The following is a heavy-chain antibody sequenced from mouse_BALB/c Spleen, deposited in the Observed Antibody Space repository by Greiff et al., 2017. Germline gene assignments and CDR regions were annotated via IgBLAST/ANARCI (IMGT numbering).Heavy chain of an antibody. J-gene: IGHJ3*01. Sequence: QVHVKQPGAELVKPGASVKLSCKASGYTFTSYWMHWVKQRPGQGLEWIGEIDPSDSYTNYNQKFKGKATLTVDKSSSTAYMQLSSLTSEDSAVYYCARSGGDAWFAYWGQGTLVTVSA. CDR1: GYTFTSYW. D-gene: IGHD1-1*02. CDR3: ARSGGDAWFAY. CDR2: IDPSDSYT. V-gene: IGHV1-69*02.